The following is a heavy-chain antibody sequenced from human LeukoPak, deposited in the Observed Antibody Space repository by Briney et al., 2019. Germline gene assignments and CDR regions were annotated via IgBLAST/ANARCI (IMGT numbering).Heavy chain of an antibody. D-gene: IGHD1-7*01. CDR2: ISTTSGTI. J-gene: IGHJ4*02. CDR1: GFTFSSYS. Sequence: GGSLRLSCAASGFTFSSYSMNWVRQAPGRGLEWVSYISTTSGTIYYADSVKGRFTISRDNAQNSLYLQMNSLRVEDTAVYYCARGNWNYPFDYWGQGTLVTVSS. CDR3: ARGNWNYPFDY. V-gene: IGHV3-48*01.